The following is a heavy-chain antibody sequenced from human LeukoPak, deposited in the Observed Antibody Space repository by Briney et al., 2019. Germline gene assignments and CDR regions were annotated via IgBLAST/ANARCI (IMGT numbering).Heavy chain of an antibody. V-gene: IGHV3-30*04. J-gene: IGHJ4*02. CDR2: ISYDGSNK. CDR3: ARGWGTNTYRYLDY. CDR1: GFTFSSYA. D-gene: IGHD3-16*01. Sequence: GGSLRLSCAASGFTFSSYAMHWVRQAPGKGLEWVAVISYDGSNKYYADSVKGRFTISRDNAENSLYLQMNSQRAEDTAVYYCARGWGTNTYRYLDYWGQGTLVTVSS.